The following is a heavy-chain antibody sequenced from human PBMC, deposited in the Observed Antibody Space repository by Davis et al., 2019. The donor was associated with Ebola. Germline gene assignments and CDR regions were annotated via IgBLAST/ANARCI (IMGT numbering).Heavy chain of an antibody. CDR1: GGSISSYY. V-gene: IGHV4-59*05. CDR3: ARAGYSHY. D-gene: IGHD3-22*01. J-gene: IGHJ4*02. Sequence: PSETLSLTCTVSGGSISSYYWSWIRQPPGKGLEWIGSIYYSGSTYYNPSLKSRVTISVDTSKNQFSLKLSSVTAADTAVYYCARAGYSHYWGQGTLVTVSS. CDR2: IYYSGST.